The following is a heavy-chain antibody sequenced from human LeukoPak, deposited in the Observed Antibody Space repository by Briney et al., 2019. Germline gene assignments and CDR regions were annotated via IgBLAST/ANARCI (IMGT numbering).Heavy chain of an antibody. J-gene: IGHJ5*02. V-gene: IGHV4-30-4*01. D-gene: IGHD3-3*01. CDR2: IYYSGST. Sequence: PSQTLSLTCTVSGGSISSGDYYWRWIRQPPGKGLEWLGYIYYSGSTYYNPSLKSRVTISVDTSKNQFSLKLSSVTAADTAVYYCARAPFWSGYSQWFDPWGQGTLVTVSS. CDR3: ARAPFWSGYSQWFDP. CDR1: GGSISSGDYY.